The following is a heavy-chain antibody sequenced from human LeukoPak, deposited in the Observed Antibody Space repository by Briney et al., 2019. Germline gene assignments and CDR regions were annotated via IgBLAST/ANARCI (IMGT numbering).Heavy chain of an antibody. CDR1: GFTFSDYN. V-gene: IGHV3-11*04. CDR3: ARGVGNYRYYFDS. J-gene: IGHJ4*02. D-gene: IGHD3-22*01. CDR2: ISRSGSTK. Sequence: PGGSLRLSCAASGFTFSDYNMRWIRQAPGKGLEWVSSISRSGSTKYYADSVKGRFTISRDNAKNSLFLQMNSLRAEDTAVYYCARGVGNYRYYFDSWGQGTLVTVSS.